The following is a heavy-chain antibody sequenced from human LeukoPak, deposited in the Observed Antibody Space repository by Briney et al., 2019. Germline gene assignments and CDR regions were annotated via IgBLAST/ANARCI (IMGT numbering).Heavy chain of an antibody. CDR3: ARGNGVPFDY. D-gene: IGHD4-17*01. CDR1: GGSFSGYY. Sequence: PSETLSLTCAVYGGSFSGYYWSWIRQPPGKGLEWIGEINHSGSTNYNPSLKSRVTISVDTSKNQFSLKLSSVTAADTAVYYCARGNGVPFDYWGQGTLVTVSS. CDR2: INHSGST. V-gene: IGHV4-34*01. J-gene: IGHJ4*02.